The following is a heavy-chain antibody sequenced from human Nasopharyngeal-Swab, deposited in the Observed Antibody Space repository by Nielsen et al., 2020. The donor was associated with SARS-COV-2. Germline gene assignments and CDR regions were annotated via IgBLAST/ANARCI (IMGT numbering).Heavy chain of an antibody. V-gene: IGHV4-34*01. CDR2: IKHSGST. J-gene: IGHJ6*03. CDR3: ARGLSGIVPAPILGLGPYYYYYYMDV. Sequence: VRQMHGKGPEWIAEIKHSGSTNYNPSLKSRVTLSVDTSMNQVSLEVSSVTAADTAVYYCARGLSGIVPAPILGLGPYYYYYYMDVWGKGTTVTVSS. D-gene: IGHD2-2*01.